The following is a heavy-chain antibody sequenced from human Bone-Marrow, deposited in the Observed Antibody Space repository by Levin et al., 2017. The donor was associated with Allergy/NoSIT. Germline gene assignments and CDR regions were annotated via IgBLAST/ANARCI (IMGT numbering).Heavy chain of an antibody. D-gene: IGHD3-10*01. CDR3: AKGAAHHYGSGLDS. CDR2: ISYDGSSH. Sequence: GESLKISCSGSGFTFNTLGIHWVRQAPGKGLEWVTVISYDGSSHYYAVSVKGRFTISRDNSNNTVHLQMSNLRPDDTAVYYCAKGAAHHYGSGLDSWGRGTLVTVSS. J-gene: IGHJ4*02. CDR1: GFTFNTLG. V-gene: IGHV3-30*18.